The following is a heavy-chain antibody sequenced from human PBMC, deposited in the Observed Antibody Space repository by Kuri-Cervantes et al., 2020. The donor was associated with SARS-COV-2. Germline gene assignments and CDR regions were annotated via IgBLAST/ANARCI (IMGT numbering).Heavy chain of an antibody. CDR1: GFAFSDYT. J-gene: IGHJ5*02. CDR3: ARDPTAHYDFWTGYYGNNWFDP. Sequence: LSLTCASSGFAFSDYTMNWVRQAPGKGLEWVSYIGNSGSAINYADSVKGRFTISRDNVKNSVYLQMRSLRAEDTAVYYCARDPTAHYDFWTGYYGNNWFDPWGQGTLVTVSS. CDR2: IGNSGSAI. V-gene: IGHV3-48*01. D-gene: IGHD3-3*01.